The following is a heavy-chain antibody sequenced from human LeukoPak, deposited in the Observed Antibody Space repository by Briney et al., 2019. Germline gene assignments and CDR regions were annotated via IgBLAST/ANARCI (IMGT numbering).Heavy chain of an antibody. CDR1: GFTVSSNY. CDR2: IYSGGST. J-gene: IGHJ4*02. V-gene: IGHV3-53*01. D-gene: IGHD6-19*01. CDR3: AKRSSVWAFEY. Sequence: GGSLRLSCAASGFTVSSNYMSWVRQAPGKGLEWVSSIYSGGSTYYADSVKGRFTISRDNSKNTLYLQMNTLRAEDTAVYYCAKRSSVWAFEYWGQGTLVTVSS.